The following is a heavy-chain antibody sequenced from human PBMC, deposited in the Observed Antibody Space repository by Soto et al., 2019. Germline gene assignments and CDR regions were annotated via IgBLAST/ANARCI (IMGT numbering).Heavy chain of an antibody. J-gene: IGHJ5*02. Sequence: ASVKVSCKASGYTFTSYGISWVRQAPGQGLEWMGWISAYNGNTNYAQKLQGRVTMTTDTSTSTAHMELRSLRSDDTAVYYCAREYSSGWSLDWFDPWGQGTLVTVSS. CDR3: AREYSSGWSLDWFDP. CDR1: GYTFTSYG. CDR2: ISAYNGNT. D-gene: IGHD6-19*01. V-gene: IGHV1-18*04.